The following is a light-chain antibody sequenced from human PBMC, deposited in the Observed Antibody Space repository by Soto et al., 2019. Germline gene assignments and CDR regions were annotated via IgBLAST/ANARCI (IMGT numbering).Light chain of an antibody. J-gene: IGKJ3*01. Sequence: DIQMTQSPSSLSATVGDRVTITCRASQDISNYLAWHQQKPGKVPKLLIYAASTLQPGVPSRFSGSGSGTDFTITISRLQPEDVDNYYCQKYNGAPPETFGPGTKVAIK. CDR3: QKYNGAPPET. V-gene: IGKV1-27*01. CDR2: AAS. CDR1: QDISNY.